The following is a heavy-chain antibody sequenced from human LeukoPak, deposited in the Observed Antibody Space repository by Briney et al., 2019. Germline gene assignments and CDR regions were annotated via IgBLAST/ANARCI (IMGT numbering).Heavy chain of an antibody. CDR2: INPSGGST. V-gene: IGHV1-46*01. CDR1: GYTFTSYY. D-gene: IGHD3-3*01. J-gene: IGHJ6*03. CDR3: ARAVAHYDFWSGPFYYYYYMDV. Sequence: ASVKVSCKASGYTFTSYYMHWVRQAPGQGLEWMGIINPSGGSTSYAQKFQGRVTMTRDMSTSTVYMELSSLRSEDTAVYYCARAVAHYDFWSGPFYYYYYMDVWGKGTTVTVSS.